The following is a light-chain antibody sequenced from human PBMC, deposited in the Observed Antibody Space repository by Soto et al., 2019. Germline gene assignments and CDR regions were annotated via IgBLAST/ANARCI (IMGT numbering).Light chain of an antibody. Sequence: EIVLTQSPGTLSLSPGERATLSCRASQSVNSNYLAWYQQKPGQAPRRLIIGASSRATGIPDRFSGSGSATDFTLTISRMEPEDFAVYYCQQYGSWTFGQGAKVEIK. J-gene: IGKJ1*01. CDR3: QQYGSWT. CDR2: GAS. CDR1: QSVNSNY. V-gene: IGKV3-20*01.